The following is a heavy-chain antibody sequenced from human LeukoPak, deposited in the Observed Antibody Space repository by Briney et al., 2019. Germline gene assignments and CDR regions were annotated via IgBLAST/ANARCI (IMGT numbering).Heavy chain of an antibody. CDR1: GGSLSSYY. V-gene: IGHV4-59*01. J-gene: IGHJ4*02. CDR3: ARGSEGLRLGELSFLFDY. Sequence: SETLSLTCTVSGGSLSSYYWSWVRQPPGEGLEWIWYIYYSGSTNYNPSLKRRVTISVDTSKNQFSLKLSSVTAADTAVYYCARGSEGLRLGELSFLFDYWGQGTLVTVSS. CDR2: IYYSGST. D-gene: IGHD3-16*02.